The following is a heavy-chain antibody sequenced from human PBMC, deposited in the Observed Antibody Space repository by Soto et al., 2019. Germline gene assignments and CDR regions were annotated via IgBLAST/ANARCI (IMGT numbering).Heavy chain of an antibody. CDR2: IIPIFGTA. CDR3: ERDRPGNNPLPTCWFDP. J-gene: IGHJ5*02. Sequence: VRQALGQGLEWMGGIIPIFGTANYAQKFQGRVTITADESTSTAHMELSSLRSEDTAVYYCERDRPGNNPLPTCWFDPWGKGILVTV. V-gene: IGHV1-69*01. D-gene: IGHD1-26*01.